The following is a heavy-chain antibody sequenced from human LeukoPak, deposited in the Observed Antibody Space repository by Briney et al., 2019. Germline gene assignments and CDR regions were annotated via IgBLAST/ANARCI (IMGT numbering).Heavy chain of an antibody. D-gene: IGHD1-26*01. CDR2: IYYSGST. J-gene: IGHJ6*02. CDR3: ARAGSGSYNYGMDV. V-gene: IGHV4-31*11. Sequence: SETLSLTCAVYGGSFSGYYWSWIRQHPGKGLEWIGYIYYSGSTYYNPSLKSRVTISVDTSKNQFSLKLSSVTAADTAVYYCARAGSGSYNYGMDVWGQGTTVTVSS. CDR1: GGSFSGYY.